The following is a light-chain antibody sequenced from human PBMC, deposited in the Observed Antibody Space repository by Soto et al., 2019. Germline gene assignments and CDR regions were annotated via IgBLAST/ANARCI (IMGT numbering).Light chain of an antibody. V-gene: IGKV1-8*01. Sequence: AIRMTQSPSSFSASRGDRVTITCRASQGISSYLAWYQQKPGKAPKLLIYAASTLQSGVPSRFSGSGSGTDFTLTISCLQFEDFATYYCQQYYSYPRTFGPGTKVDIK. CDR3: QQYYSYPRT. J-gene: IGKJ3*01. CDR1: QGISSY. CDR2: AAS.